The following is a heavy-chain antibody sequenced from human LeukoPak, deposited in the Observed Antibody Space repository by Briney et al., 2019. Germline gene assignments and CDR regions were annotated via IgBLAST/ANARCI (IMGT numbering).Heavy chain of an antibody. CDR3: VRGLSGVSSWYFDL. J-gene: IGHJ2*01. CDR2: ISNSGSTT. V-gene: IGHV3-11*01. Sequence: GGSLRLSCAASGFTFSDYYMSWIRQAPGKGLEWVSYISNSGSTTFYADSVRGRFTISRDIPKNTLYLQMNNLGAEDTALYYCVRGLSGVSSWYFDLWGRGTLLSVSS. D-gene: IGHD7-27*01. CDR1: GFTFSDYY.